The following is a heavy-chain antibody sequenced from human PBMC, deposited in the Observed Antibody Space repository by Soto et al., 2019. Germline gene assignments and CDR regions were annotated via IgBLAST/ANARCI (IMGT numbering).Heavy chain of an antibody. CDR2: TYYTGST. J-gene: IGHJ5*02. CDR3: ATDSAGRGPFDP. D-gene: IGHD3-10*01. V-gene: IGHV4-59*13. Sequence: PSETLSLTCTISGGSFGTNFWSWIRQAPGKGLEWIGYTYYTGSTKYNPPLKSRATISVDTSNNQFSLTLNSAAAADTAVYYCATDSAGRGPFDPWGQGILVTVSS. CDR1: GGSFGTNF.